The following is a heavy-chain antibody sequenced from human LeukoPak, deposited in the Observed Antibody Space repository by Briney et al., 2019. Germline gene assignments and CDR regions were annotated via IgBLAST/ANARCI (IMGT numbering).Heavy chain of an antibody. J-gene: IGHJ3*02. V-gene: IGHV1-3*01. D-gene: IGHD6-19*01. CDR1: GYIFTDYA. CDR3: ARDPQYRRAKSSGWAFDI. CDR2: MNAGNGNT. Sequence: ASVKVSCKASGYIFTDYAIHWLRQAPGQRPEWMGWMNAGNGNTKYSQKFQGRITLIRDTSAATAYMELSSLRHDDLAVYYCARDPQYRRAKSSGWAFDIWGQGTMVTVSS.